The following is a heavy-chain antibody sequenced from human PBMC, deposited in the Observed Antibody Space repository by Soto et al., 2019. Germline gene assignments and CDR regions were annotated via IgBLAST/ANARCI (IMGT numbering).Heavy chain of an antibody. V-gene: IGHV3-33*01. Sequence: QVQLVESGGGVVQPGRSLRLSCAASGFTFSSYGMHWVRQAPGKGLEWVAVIWYDGSNKYYADSVKGRFTISRDNSKNTLYLQMNSLRAEDTAVYYCARESSGLGKEGWNYCYGMDVWGQGTTVTVSS. D-gene: IGHD6-19*01. CDR3: ARESSGLGKEGWNYCYGMDV. J-gene: IGHJ6*02. CDR1: GFTFSSYG. CDR2: IWYDGSNK.